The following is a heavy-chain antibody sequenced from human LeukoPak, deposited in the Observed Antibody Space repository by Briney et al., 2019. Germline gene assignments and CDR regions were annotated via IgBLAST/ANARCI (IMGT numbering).Heavy chain of an antibody. J-gene: IGHJ4*02. D-gene: IGHD2-15*01. Sequence: GGSLTLSCAASGFTFSDYDMNWVRQAPGKGLEWVSFITARSNTIYYEDSMKGRFTISRNNADNSLYLQMNSVRADDTAVYYCVRDRKGGSFDYWGQGTLVTVSS. CDR3: VRDRKGGSFDY. CDR1: GFTFSDYD. V-gene: IGHV3-69-1*01. CDR2: ITARSNTI.